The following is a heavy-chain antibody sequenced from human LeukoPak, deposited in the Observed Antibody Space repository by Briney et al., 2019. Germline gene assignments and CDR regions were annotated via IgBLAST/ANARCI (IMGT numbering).Heavy chain of an antibody. D-gene: IGHD6-6*01. V-gene: IGHV3-64D*06. CDR2: ISDSGGST. CDR3: VRGGPHSSSSNFDY. J-gene: IGHJ4*02. Sequence: PGGSLRLSCSASGFTFSSYAVHWVRQAPGKGLEFVSAISDSGGSTYYADSVKGRFTISRDNSKNTLYLQMSSLRPEDTALYYCVRGGPHSSSSNFDYWGQGILVTVSS. CDR1: GFTFSSYA.